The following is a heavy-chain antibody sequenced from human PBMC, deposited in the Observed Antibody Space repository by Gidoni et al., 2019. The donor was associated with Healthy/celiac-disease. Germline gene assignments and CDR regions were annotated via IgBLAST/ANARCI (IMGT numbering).Heavy chain of an antibody. Sequence: EVQLVESGGGVVRPGGSLRLSCAASGFTFDEYVMSWVRQAPGKGLEWVSGINWNGGSTGYADSVKGRFTISRDNAKNSLYLQMNSLRAEDTALYYCARVGDVVVVAATDYYGMDVWGQGTTVTVSS. V-gene: IGHV3-20*04. CDR3: ARVGDVVVVAATDYYGMDV. CDR1: GFTFDEYV. CDR2: INWNGGST. D-gene: IGHD2-15*01. J-gene: IGHJ6*02.